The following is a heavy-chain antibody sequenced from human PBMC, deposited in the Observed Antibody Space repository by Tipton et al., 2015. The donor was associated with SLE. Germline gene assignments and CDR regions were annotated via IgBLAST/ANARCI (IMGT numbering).Heavy chain of an antibody. CDR1: GFFFSSYN. D-gene: IGHD2-2*02. CDR3: VRGYLMTLDY. Sequence: SLRLSCAASGFFFSSYNMNWVRPAPGRGLEWLSYISTRSTTIYYVDSVKGRFTISRDNAKNSLYLQMNSLTAEDTAVYYCVRGYLMTLDYWGQGALVTVSS. J-gene: IGHJ4*02. CDR2: ISTRSTTI. V-gene: IGHV3-48*01.